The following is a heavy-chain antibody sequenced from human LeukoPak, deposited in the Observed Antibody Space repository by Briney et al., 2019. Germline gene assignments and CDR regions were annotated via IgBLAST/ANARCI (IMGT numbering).Heavy chain of an antibody. V-gene: IGHV4-61*02. J-gene: IGHJ4*02. CDR2: IYTSGST. CDR1: GGSISSGSYY. Sequence: PSETLSLTCTVSGGSISSGSYYWSWIRQPAGEGLEWIGRIYTSGSTNYNPSLKSRVTISVDTSKNQFSLKLSSVTAADTAVYYCARRPYSSSWHDWGQGTLVTVSS. D-gene: IGHD6-13*01. CDR3: ARRPYSSSWHD.